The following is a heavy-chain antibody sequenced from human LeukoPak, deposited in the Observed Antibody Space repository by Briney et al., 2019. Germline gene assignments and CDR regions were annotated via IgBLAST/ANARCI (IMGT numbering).Heavy chain of an antibody. CDR2: ISSSGSTI. J-gene: IGHJ4*02. D-gene: IGHD6-19*01. CDR3: ARRGVSRFGSGWTDFYDY. CDR1: GFTFSSYE. V-gene: IGHV3-48*03. Sequence: GGSLRLSCVASGFTFSSYEMTWVRQAPGKGLEWLSYISSSGSTIYYADSVKGRFTVSRDNAKNSLSLQMNSLRVEDTAVYYCARRGVSRFGSGWTDFYDYWGQGILVTVSS.